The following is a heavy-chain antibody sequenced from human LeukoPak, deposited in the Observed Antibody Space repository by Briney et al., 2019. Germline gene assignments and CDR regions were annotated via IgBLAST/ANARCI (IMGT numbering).Heavy chain of an antibody. D-gene: IGHD2-15*01. J-gene: IGHJ4*02. Sequence: GASVKVSCKASGYTFTNYGVSWVRQAPGQGLEWMGWISASNGNTNYAQKFQGRVTMTTDTSTSTAYMELRSLRSDDTAVYYCARDRAVVVIAAPAYWGQETQVTVSS. CDR2: ISASNGNT. V-gene: IGHV1-18*01. CDR3: ARDRAVVVIAAPAY. CDR1: GYTFTNYG.